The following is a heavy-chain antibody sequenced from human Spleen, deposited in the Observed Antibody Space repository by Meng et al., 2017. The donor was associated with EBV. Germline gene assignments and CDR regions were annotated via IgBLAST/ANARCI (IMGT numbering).Heavy chain of an antibody. V-gene: IGHV1-18*01. J-gene: IGHJ4*02. CDR3: ARAAATVDF. CDR2: IRPHNDDT. CDR1: GYPFTSYG. D-gene: IGHD4-17*01. Sequence: VQLGQSGSGVQKPGSAVNCSCKTSGYPFTSYGIRGVRQAPGQGLEWMGWIRPHNDDTNYAQNLQGRLTMTKDTSTVTDYVDLRSLRSYDTAVYYCARAAATVDFWGQGTLVTVSS.